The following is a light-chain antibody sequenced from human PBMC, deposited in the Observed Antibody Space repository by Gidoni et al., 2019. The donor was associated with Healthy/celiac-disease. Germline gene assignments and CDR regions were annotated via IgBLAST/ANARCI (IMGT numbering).Light chain of an antibody. CDR2: AAS. Sequence: AIRMTQSPSSFSASTGDRVTITCRASQGISSYLAWYQQKPGQAPKLLIYAASTLQSGVPSRFSGSGSGTDFTLTISCLQSEDFATYYCQQYYSYPRTFGHGTKVDIK. CDR1: QGISSY. J-gene: IGKJ3*01. CDR3: QQYYSYPRT. V-gene: IGKV1-8*01.